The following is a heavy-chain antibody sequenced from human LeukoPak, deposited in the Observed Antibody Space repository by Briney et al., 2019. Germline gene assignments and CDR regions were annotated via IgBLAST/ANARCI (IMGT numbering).Heavy chain of an antibody. V-gene: IGHV1-18*01. D-gene: IGHD3-10*01. CDR3: ARGTYYGSGSYYNLPMVLGMDV. CDR2: ISAYNGNT. J-gene: IGHJ6*02. Sequence: GASVKVSCKASGYTFTSYGISWVRQAPGQGLEWMGWISAYNGNTNYAQKLQGRVTMTTDTSTSTAYMELRSLRSDDTAVYYCARGTYYGSGSYYNLPMVLGMDVWGQGTTVTVSS. CDR1: GYTFTSYG.